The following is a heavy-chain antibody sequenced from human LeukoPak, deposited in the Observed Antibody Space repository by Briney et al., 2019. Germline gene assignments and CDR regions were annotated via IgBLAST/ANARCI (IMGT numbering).Heavy chain of an antibody. CDR3: ARLTMVRGVINHYYYYGMDV. J-gene: IGHJ6*02. CDR2: IYYSGST. V-gene: IGHV4-59*08. Sequence: PSETLSLTCTVSGGSISSYYWSWIRQPPGKGLEWIGYIYYSGSTNYNPSLKSRVTISVDTSKNQFSPKLSSVTAADTAVYYCARLTMVRGVINHYYYYGMDVWGQGTTVTVSS. CDR1: GGSISSYY. D-gene: IGHD3-10*01.